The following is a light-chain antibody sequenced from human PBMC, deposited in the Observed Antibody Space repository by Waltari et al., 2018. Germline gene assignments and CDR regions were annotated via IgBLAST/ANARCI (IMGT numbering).Light chain of an antibody. CDR1: ESLLHSNGYTY. Sequence: DIVMTQSPLSLPVTPGEPASISCRSSESLLHSNGYTYLDWYLQKPGQSPHLLIYGASNRASGVPDRFSGSGSGTDFTLKISRVEAEDVGVYYCMQTLQTPYTFGQGTKLEIK. CDR2: GAS. V-gene: IGKV2-28*01. CDR3: MQTLQTPYT. J-gene: IGKJ2*01.